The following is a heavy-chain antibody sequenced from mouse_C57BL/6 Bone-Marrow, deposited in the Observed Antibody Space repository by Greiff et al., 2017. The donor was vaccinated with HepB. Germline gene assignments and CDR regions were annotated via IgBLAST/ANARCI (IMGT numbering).Heavy chain of an antibody. V-gene: IGHV1-19*01. CDR1: GYTFTDYY. Sequence: VQLQQSGPVLVKPGASVKMSCKASGYTFTDYYMNWVKQSHGKSLEWIGVINPYNGGTSYNQKFKGKAKLTVDKSSSTAYMELNSLTSEDAAVYDGARSRWLLLLFGCWGQGTSLTVAS. CDR3: ARSRWLLLLFGC. CDR2: INPYNGGT. J-gene: IGHJ2*03. D-gene: IGHD2-3*01.